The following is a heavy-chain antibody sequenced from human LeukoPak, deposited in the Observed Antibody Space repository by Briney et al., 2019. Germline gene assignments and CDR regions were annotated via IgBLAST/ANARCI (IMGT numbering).Heavy chain of an antibody. CDR1: GFXFGDYA. J-gene: IGHJ4*02. CDR3: TSTVVAVAGREFDY. Sequence: PGGSLRLSCRASGFXFGDYALSWVRQAPGKGLEWVGFIRSKAYGGTTEYAASVKGRFTISRDDSKSIAYLHMNSLKTEDTAVYYCTSTVVAVAGREFDYWGQGTLVTVSS. V-gene: IGHV3-49*04. D-gene: IGHD6-19*01. CDR2: IRSKAYGGTT.